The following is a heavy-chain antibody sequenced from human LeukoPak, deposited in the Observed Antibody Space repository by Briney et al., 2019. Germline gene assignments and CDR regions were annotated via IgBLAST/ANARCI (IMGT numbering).Heavy chain of an antibody. Sequence: ASETLSLTCTVSGGSISSYYWSWIRQPPGKGLEWIGYIYYSGSTNYNPSLKSRVTISVDTSKNQFSLKLSSVTAADTAVYYCARAHYYDSSGYYRPRIFDIWGQGTMVTVSS. V-gene: IGHV4-59*01. CDR2: IYYSGST. CDR1: GGSISSYY. D-gene: IGHD3-22*01. J-gene: IGHJ3*02. CDR3: ARAHYYDSSGYYRPRIFDI.